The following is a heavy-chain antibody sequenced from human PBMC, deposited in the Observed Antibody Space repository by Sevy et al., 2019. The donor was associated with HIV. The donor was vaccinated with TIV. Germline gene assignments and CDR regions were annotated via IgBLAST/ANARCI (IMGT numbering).Heavy chain of an antibody. CDR2: ISYDGSNK. V-gene: IGHV3-30-3*01. Sequence: GESLKISCVASGFTFSSYAMHWVRQAPGKGLEWVAVISYDGSNKYYADSVKGRFTISRDNSKNTLYLQMNSLRAEDTAVYYCASMGIAAAWSYWGQGTLVTVSS. CDR1: GFTFSSYA. J-gene: IGHJ4*02. CDR3: ASMGIAAAWSY. D-gene: IGHD6-13*01.